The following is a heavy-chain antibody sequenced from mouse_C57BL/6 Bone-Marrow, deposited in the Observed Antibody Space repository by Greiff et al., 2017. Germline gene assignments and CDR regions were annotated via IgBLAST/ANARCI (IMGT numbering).Heavy chain of an antibody. CDR2: ISSVGSYT. CDR3: ARHSWFAY. Sequence: DVMLVESGGDLVKPGGSLKLSCAASGFTFSSYGMSWVRQTPDKRLEWVATISSVGSYTYYPDSVKGRFTISRDNAKNTLYLQMSSLKSEDTAMYYCARHSWFAYWGQGTLVTVSA. V-gene: IGHV5-6*02. CDR1: GFTFSSYG. J-gene: IGHJ3*01.